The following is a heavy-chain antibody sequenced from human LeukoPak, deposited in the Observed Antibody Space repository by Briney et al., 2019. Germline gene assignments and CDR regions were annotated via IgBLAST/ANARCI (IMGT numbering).Heavy chain of an antibody. CDR1: GFTFSKYS. CDR2: IKQDGSEK. CDR3: ARRGVGYDILTGYYPYYYYSYMDV. V-gene: IGHV3-7*01. D-gene: IGHD3-9*01. Sequence: GGSLRLSCAASGFTFSKYSMNWVRQAPGKGLEWVANIKQDGSEKYYVDSVKGRFTISRDNAKNSLYLQMNSLRAEDTAVYYCARRGVGYDILTGYYPYYYYSYMDVWGKGTTVTISS. J-gene: IGHJ6*03.